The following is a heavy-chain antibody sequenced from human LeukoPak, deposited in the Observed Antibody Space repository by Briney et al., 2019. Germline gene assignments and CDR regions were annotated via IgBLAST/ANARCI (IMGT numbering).Heavy chain of an antibody. J-gene: IGHJ3*02. D-gene: IGHD6-13*01. Sequence: PGGSLRLSCAASGFTFSSYGMHWVRQAPGKGLEWVAFIRYDGSNKYYADSVKGRFTISRDNSKNTLYLQMNSLRAEDTAVYYCAKRVRVAAVGTHDAFDIWGQGTMVTVSS. V-gene: IGHV3-30*02. CDR1: GFTFSSYG. CDR3: AKRVRVAAVGTHDAFDI. CDR2: IRYDGSNK.